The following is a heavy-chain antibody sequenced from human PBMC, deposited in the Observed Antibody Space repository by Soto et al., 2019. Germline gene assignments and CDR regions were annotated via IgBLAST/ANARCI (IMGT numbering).Heavy chain of an antibody. D-gene: IGHD2-21*01. CDR2: ISYDGSNK. J-gene: IGHJ6*02. Sequence: GGSRRHSWAGSGFTSSRYAMLWVRQAPGKGLEWVAVISYDGSNKYYADSVKGRFTISRDNSKNTLYLQMNSLRAEDTAVYYCERDYRDRIHLWGQTTSVS. CDR1: GFTSSRYA. CDR3: ERDYRDRIHL. V-gene: IGHV3-30-3*01.